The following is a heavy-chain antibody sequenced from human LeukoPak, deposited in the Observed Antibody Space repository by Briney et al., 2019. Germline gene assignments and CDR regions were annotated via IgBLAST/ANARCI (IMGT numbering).Heavy chain of an antibody. CDR2: INPNSGGT. CDR1: GYTFTGYS. D-gene: IGHD6-19*01. V-gene: IGHV1-2*02. J-gene: IGHJ4*02. Sequence: ASVKVSCKASGYTFTGYSMHWVRQAPGQGLEWMGWINPNSGGTNYAQNFQGRVTMTRDTSISTAYMDLSRLRSDDTAVYYCSRAVACTVDYWGQGTLVTVSS. CDR3: SRAVACTVDY.